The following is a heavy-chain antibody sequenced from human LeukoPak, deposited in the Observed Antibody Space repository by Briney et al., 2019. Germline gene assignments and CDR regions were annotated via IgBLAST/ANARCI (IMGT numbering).Heavy chain of an antibody. CDR1: GYTFTSNY. CDR3: ARDQEGFDY. J-gene: IGHJ4*02. Sequence: ASVKVSCKASGYTFTSNYVHWVRQAPGQGLEWVGMIYPRDGSTSYAQKFQGRVIVSRDTSTSTVHMELSGLRSEDTAVYYCARDQEGFDYWGQGTLVTASS. V-gene: IGHV1-46*01. CDR2: IYPRDGST.